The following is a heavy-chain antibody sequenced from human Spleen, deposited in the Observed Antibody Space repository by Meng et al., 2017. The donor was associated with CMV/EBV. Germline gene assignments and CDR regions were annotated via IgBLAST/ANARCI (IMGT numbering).Heavy chain of an antibody. CDR2: ISSSSSYI. D-gene: IGHD3-10*02. V-gene: IGHV3-21*01. CDR1: GFTFSSYS. J-gene: IGHJ4*02. CDR3: ARGGRSTMSGD. Sequence: EVQLVASGGGLVKHGGSLRLSCAASGFTFSSYSMNWVRQAPGKGLEWVSSISSSSSYIYYADSVKGRFTISRDNAKNSLYLQMSSLRAEDTAVYYCARGGRSTMSGDWGQGTLVTVSS.